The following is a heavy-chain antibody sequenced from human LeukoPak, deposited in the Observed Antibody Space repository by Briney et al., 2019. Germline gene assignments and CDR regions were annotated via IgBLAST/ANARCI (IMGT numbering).Heavy chain of an antibody. Sequence: GGSLRLSCAASGFTFSSYAMSWVRQAPGKGLEWVSVIYSGGTTYYADSVKGRFTISRDHSKNTLYLQMNSLRAEDTAVYYCASPNVDTTMVYAFNIWGQGTMVTVSS. CDR2: IYSGGTT. CDR1: GFTFSSYA. V-gene: IGHV3-23*03. CDR3: ASPNVDTTMVYAFNI. J-gene: IGHJ3*02. D-gene: IGHD5-18*01.